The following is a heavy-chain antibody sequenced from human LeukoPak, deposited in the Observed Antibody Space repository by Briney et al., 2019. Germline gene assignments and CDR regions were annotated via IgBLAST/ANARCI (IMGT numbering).Heavy chain of an antibody. J-gene: IGHJ4*02. CDR3: ARGLYSSSSTALNY. CDR1: GASLSGYH. V-gene: IGHV4-4*07. D-gene: IGHD6-13*01. Sequence: SETLSLTCTVSGASLSGYHWSWIRQPAGKGLEWIGRIYTSGSTNYNPSLKSRVTMSVDTSKNQFSLKLSSVTAADTAVYYCARGLYSSSSTALNYWGQGTLVTVSS. CDR2: IYTSGST.